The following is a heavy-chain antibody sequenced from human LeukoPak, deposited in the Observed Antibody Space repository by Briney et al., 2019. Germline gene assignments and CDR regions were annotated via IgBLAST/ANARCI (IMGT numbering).Heavy chain of an antibody. CDR1: GYSFTSYW. Sequence: GESLKISCKGSGYSFTSYWIGWVRQMPGNGLEWMGIIYPGDSDTRYSPSFQGQVTISADKSISTAYLQWSSLKASDTAMYYCARLLYYDSSGYPYYFDYWGQGTLVTVSS. V-gene: IGHV5-51*01. J-gene: IGHJ4*02. CDR3: ARLLYYDSSGYPYYFDY. CDR2: IYPGDSDT. D-gene: IGHD3-22*01.